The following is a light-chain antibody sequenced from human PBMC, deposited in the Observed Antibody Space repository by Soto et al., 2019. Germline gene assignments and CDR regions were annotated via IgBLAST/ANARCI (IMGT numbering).Light chain of an antibody. J-gene: IGKJ1*01. CDR1: QRVSSIY. CDR2: GAS. CDR3: QQYGSCWT. Sequence: ETVLTQSPVTLTLSPGERATLSCRASQRVSSIYLAWYQKKPGPAPRLLITGASTKATGIPGRCSGSGSGTDFTLTISRLEPEDFAVYYWQQYGSCWTFGQGTKVDIK. V-gene: IGKV3-20*01.